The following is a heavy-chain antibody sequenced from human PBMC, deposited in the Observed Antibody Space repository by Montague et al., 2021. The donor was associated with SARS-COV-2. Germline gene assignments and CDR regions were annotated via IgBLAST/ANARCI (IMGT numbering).Heavy chain of an antibody. V-gene: IGHV4-39*02. CDR3: ARDVYYETYDAFDI. J-gene: IGHJ3*02. CDR2: IYYTGST. Sequence: SETLSLTCTVSGGSISSSSYYWGWIRQPPRKGLEWIGSIYYTGSTYYNPSLKSRVTISVDTSKNQFSLKLSSVTAADTAVYYCARDVYYETYDAFDIWGQGTTVTVSS. CDR1: GGSISSSSYY. D-gene: IGHD3-22*01.